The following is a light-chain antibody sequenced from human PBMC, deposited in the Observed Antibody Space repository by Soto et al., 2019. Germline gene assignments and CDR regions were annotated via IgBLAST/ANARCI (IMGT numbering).Light chain of an antibody. J-gene: IGKJ1*01. V-gene: IGKV3-20*01. CDR1: QSVTSNY. Sequence: EIVLTQSPGTLSLSPGERATLSCRASQSVTSNYIAWYQQKPGQAPRLLIYGASSRATGIPDRFSGSGSGTDFTLTISRLEPEDFAVYYCQQYGSSPQTFGQGTKVDI. CDR3: QQYGSSPQT. CDR2: GAS.